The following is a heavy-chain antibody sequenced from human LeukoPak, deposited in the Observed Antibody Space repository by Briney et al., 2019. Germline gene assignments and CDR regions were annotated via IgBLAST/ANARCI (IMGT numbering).Heavy chain of an antibody. CDR2: IIPILATT. CDR1: GGTFSSYA. CDR3: AREDFLEWPSGVYDV. D-gene: IGHD3-3*01. Sequence: SVKVSCKASGGTFSSYAVTWVRQAPGQGLEWMGGIIPILATTNYAQKFQGKVTITADDSTSTAFMEVNSLRSEDTAVYYCAREDFLEWPSGVYDVWGHGTMVTVSS. J-gene: IGHJ3*01. V-gene: IGHV1-69*13.